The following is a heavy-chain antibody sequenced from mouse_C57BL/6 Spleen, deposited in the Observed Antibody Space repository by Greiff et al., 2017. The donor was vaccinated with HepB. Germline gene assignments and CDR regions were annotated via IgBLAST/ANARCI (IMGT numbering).Heavy chain of an antibody. J-gene: IGHJ4*01. CDR3: ARSGSYNAMDY. CDR2: IYPSDSET. D-gene: IGHD1-1*02. CDR1: GYTFTSYW. V-gene: IGHV1-61*01. Sequence: VQLQQPGAELVRPGSSVKLSCKASGYTFTSYWMDWVKQRPGQGLEWIGNIYPSDSETHYNQKFKDKATLTVDKSSSTAYMQLSSLTSEDSAVYYCARSGSYNAMDYWGQGTSVTVSS.